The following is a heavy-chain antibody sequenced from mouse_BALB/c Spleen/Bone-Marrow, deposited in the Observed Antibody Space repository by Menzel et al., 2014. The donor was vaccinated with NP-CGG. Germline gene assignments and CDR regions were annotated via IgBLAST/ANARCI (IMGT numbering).Heavy chain of an antibody. J-gene: IGHJ1*01. CDR3: ARDINDNYNWYFDV. D-gene: IGHD2-1*01. V-gene: IGHV7-3*02. CDR1: GFTFTDYY. CDR2: IRNKANGYTT. Sequence: DVKLVESGGGLVQPGGSLRPSCATSGFTFTDYYMSWVRQPPGKALEWLGFIRNKANGYTTEYSASVKGRFTISRDNSQRILYLQMNTLRAEDSATYFCARDINDNYNWYFDVWGAGTTVTVSS.